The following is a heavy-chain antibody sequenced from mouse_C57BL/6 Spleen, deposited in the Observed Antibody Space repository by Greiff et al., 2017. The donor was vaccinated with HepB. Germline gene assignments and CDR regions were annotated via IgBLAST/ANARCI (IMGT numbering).Heavy chain of an antibody. V-gene: IGHV1-82*01. Sequence: LQQSGPELVKPGASVKISCKASGYAFSSSWMNWVKQRPGKGLEWIGRIYPGDGDTNYNGKFKGKATLTADKSSSTAYMQLSSLTSEDSAVYFCAKTGAYYYAMDYWGQGTSVTVSS. CDR1: GYAFSSSW. D-gene: IGHD4-1*01. J-gene: IGHJ4*01. CDR3: AKTGAYYYAMDY. CDR2: IYPGDGDT.